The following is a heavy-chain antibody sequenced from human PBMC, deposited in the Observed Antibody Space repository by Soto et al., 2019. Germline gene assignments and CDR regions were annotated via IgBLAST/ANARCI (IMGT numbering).Heavy chain of an antibody. CDR3: AREEHIVVVTAIPAEYFQH. D-gene: IGHD2-21*02. Sequence: PGGSLRLSCAASGFSFNTYGFHWVRQAPGKWLEWVAHISYDGINKNYADYVKGRFTISRDNSENTVYLQINSLRADDTAVYFCAREEHIVVVTAIPAEYFQHWGQGXLVTVDS. CDR2: ISYDGINK. J-gene: IGHJ1*01. CDR1: GFSFNTYG. V-gene: IGHV3-30*03.